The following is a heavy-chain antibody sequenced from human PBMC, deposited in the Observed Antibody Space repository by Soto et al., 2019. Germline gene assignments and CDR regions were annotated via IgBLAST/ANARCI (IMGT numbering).Heavy chain of an antibody. V-gene: IGHV5-51*01. CDR3: ARAKTGTTQPYHFDY. J-gene: IGHJ4*02. CDR1: GYSFTTYW. D-gene: IGHD1-1*01. Sequence: GESLKISCKGSGYSFTTYWIGWVRQLPGKGLEWMGIIYIGDSDTRYSPSFQGQVTISADKSIATAYLQWSSLRASDTAIYYCARAKTGTTQPYHFDYWGQGTLVTVSS. CDR2: IYIGDSDT.